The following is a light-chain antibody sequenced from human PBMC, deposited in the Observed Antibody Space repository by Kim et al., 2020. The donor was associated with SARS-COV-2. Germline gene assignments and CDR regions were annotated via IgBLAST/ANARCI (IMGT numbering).Light chain of an antibody. Sequence: DIQMTQSPSTLSASVGDRVTITCRASQRISNSLAWYQQRPGKAPTLLIYEASSLESGVPSRFSGTGSGTEFTLTISSLQPDDFATYYCQHYDNYSQTFGPGTKV. J-gene: IGKJ1*01. V-gene: IGKV1-5*01. CDR3: QHYDNYSQT. CDR1: QRISNS. CDR2: EAS.